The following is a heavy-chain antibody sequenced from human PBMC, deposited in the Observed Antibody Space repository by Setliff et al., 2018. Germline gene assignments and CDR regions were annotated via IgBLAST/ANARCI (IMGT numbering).Heavy chain of an antibody. V-gene: IGHV1-69*06. CDR2: IIPIFGTA. CDR1: GYTFTSYA. D-gene: IGHD3-3*01. CDR3: ARDPPHDFWSGYYGRGGYYYYMDV. Sequence: SVKVSCKASGYTFTSYAMNWVRQAPGQGLEWMGRIIPIFGTANYAQKFQGRVTITADKFTGTAYMELSSLRSEDTAVYYCARDPPHDFWSGYYGRGGYYYYMDVWGKGTTVTVSS. J-gene: IGHJ6*03.